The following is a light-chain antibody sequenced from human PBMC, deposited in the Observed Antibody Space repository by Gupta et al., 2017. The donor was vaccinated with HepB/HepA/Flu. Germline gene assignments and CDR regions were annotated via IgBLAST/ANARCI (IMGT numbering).Light chain of an antibody. CDR1: QGISSY. CDR3: QQRKSYPLT. Sequence: DIQLTQSPSFLSASVGDRVTITCRASQGISSYLGWYQQKPGKAPKFLIYEASTVQSGVPSRFSGSGSGTEFTLTISSRQPEDFATYYCQQRKSYPLTFGGGTKVEIK. V-gene: IGKV1-9*01. J-gene: IGKJ4*01. CDR2: EAS.